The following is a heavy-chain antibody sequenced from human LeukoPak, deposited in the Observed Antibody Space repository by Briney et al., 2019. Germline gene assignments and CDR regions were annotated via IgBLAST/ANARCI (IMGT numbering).Heavy chain of an antibody. J-gene: IGHJ5*02. CDR2: MSPNSGNT. CDR3: ARKAGDFWSGYWFDP. D-gene: IGHD3-3*01. CDR1: GYTFTSYD. Sequence: ASVKVSCKASGYTFTSYDINWVRQATGQGLEWMGWMSPNSGNTGYAQKFQGRVTITRNTSISTAYMELSSLRSEDTAVYYCARKAGDFWSGYWFDPWGQGTLVTVSS. V-gene: IGHV1-8*03.